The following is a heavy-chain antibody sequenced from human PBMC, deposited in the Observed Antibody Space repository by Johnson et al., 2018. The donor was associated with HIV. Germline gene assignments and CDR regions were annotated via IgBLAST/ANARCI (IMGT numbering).Heavy chain of an antibody. CDR1: GFTFSSYW. CDR3: ARDRGLWERNGAGAFDI. Sequence: VQLVESGGSVVRRGGSLRLSCTASGFTFSSYWMSWVRQAPGKGLEWVANIKQDGSEKYYVDSVKGRFTISRENAKNSLYLHMNSLRAEDTAVYYCARDRGLWERNGAGAFDIWGQGTMVTVSS. CDR2: IKQDGSEK. J-gene: IGHJ3*02. D-gene: IGHD1-26*01. V-gene: IGHV3-7*03.